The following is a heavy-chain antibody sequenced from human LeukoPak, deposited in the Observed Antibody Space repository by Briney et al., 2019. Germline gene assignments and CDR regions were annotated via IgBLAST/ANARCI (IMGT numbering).Heavy chain of an antibody. V-gene: IGHV3-7*01. CDR3: ARESVAGTY. Sequence: WXXXVRQAPGKGLEWVANIKQDGSEKYYVDSVKGRFTISRDNAKNSLYLQMNSLRAEDTAVYYCARESVAGTYWGQGTLVTVSS. J-gene: IGHJ4*02. D-gene: IGHD6-19*01. CDR1: W. CDR2: IKQDGSEK.